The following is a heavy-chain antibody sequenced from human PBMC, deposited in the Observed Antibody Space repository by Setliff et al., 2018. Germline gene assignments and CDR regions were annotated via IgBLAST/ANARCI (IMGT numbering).Heavy chain of an antibody. Sequence: SVKVSCKASGGTFSSYGISWVRQAPGQGLEWMGGTIPIFGTTDYAQKFQGRVTIITDESTSTAYMELSSPRTEDTAVYYCAREGVDTRSSTDYRYYMDVWGKGTTVTVSS. CDR2: TIPIFGTT. J-gene: IGHJ6*03. CDR1: GGTFSSYG. V-gene: IGHV1-69*05. CDR3: AREGVDTRSSTDYRYYMDV. D-gene: IGHD5-18*01.